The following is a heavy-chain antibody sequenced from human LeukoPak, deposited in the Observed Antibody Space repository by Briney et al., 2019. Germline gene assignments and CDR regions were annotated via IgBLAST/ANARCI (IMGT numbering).Heavy chain of an antibody. CDR2: INPNSGGT. V-gene: IGHV1-2*02. Sequence: GASVKVSCKASGYTFTSYDINWVRQAPGQGLEWMGWINPNSGGTNYAQKFQGRVTMTRDTSISTAYMELNSLRAEDTAVYYCAKDLDYYMDVWGKGTTVTISS. CDR1: GYTFTSYD. CDR3: AKDLDYYMDV. J-gene: IGHJ6*03.